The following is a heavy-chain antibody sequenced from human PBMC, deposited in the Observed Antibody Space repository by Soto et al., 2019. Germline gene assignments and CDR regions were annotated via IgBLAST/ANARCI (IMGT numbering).Heavy chain of an antibody. V-gene: IGHV2-70*01. J-gene: IGHJ3*02. D-gene: IGHD3-22*01. Sequence: SGPTLVNPTQTLTLTCTFSGFSLSTSGMCVSWIRQHPGKALEWLALIDWDDDKYYSTSLKTRLTISKDTSKNQVVLTMTNMDPVDTATYYCAREYYYDSSGYDAFDIWGQGTMVTVS. CDR1: GFSLSTSGMC. CDR2: IDWDDDK. CDR3: AREYYYDSSGYDAFDI.